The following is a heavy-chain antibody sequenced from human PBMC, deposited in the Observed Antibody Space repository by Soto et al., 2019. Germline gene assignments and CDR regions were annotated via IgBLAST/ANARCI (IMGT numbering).Heavy chain of an antibody. J-gene: IGHJ5*02. Sequence: ASVKVSCKASGYTFTSYAMHWVRQAPGQRLEWMGWINAGNGNTKYSQKFRGRVTITRDTSASTAYMELSSLRSEDTAVYYCARESSGWSWFDPWGQGTLVTVSS. D-gene: IGHD6-19*01. V-gene: IGHV1-3*01. CDR2: INAGNGNT. CDR1: GYTFTSYA. CDR3: ARESSGWSWFDP.